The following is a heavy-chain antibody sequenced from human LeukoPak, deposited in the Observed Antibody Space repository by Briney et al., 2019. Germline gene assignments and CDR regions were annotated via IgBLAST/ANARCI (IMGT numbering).Heavy chain of an antibody. J-gene: IGHJ6*01. V-gene: IGHV3-11*01. D-gene: IGHD3-3*01. CDR2: ISSSGSTI. CDR1: GFTFSDYY. CDR3: AREGFLEWSYGMDV. Sequence: GGSLRLSCAASGFTFSDYYMSWLRQAPGKGLEWVSYISSSGSTIYYADSVKGRFTISRDKAKNSLYLQINSLRAEDTAVYYCAREGFLEWSYGMDVWGQRATVTVSS.